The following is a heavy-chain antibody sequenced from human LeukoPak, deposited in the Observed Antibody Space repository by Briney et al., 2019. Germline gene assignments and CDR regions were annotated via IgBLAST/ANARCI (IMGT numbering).Heavy chain of an antibody. Sequence: GGSLRLSCVVSGLSFNKDVMSWFRQAPGKGLEWVSAISGSGGSTYYADSVKGRFTISRDNSKNTLYLQMNSLRAEDTAVYYCANFYDFWSGSTYYMDVWGKGTTVTVSS. CDR3: ANFYDFWSGSTYYMDV. D-gene: IGHD3-3*01. V-gene: IGHV3-23*01. CDR1: GLSFNKDV. CDR2: ISGSGGST. J-gene: IGHJ6*03.